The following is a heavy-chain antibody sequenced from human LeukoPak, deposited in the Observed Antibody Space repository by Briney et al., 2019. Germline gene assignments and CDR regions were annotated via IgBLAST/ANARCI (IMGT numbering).Heavy chain of an antibody. J-gene: IGHJ4*02. CDR3: ARDQLLWFGEFTKFDY. D-gene: IGHD3-10*01. CDR1: GFTFSSYA. Sequence: GGSLRLSCAASGFTFSSYAMHWVRQAPGKGLEWVAVISYDGSNKYYADSVKGRFTISRDNSKNTLYLQTNSLRAEDTAVYYCARDQLLWFGEFTKFDYWGQGTLVTVSS. CDR2: ISYDGSNK. V-gene: IGHV3-30-3*01.